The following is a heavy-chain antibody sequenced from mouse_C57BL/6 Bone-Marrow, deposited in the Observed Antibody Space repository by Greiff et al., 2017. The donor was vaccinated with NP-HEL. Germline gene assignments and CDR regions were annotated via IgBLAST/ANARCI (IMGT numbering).Heavy chain of an antibody. CDR1: GYTFTSYW. CDR3: ARRTGSGKGYYFDY. Sequence: QVQLQQPGAELVRPGTSVKLSCKASGYTFTSYWMHWVKQTPGQGLEWIGVIDPSDSYTNYNQKFKGKATLTVDTSSSTAYMQLSSLTSEDSAVYYCARRTGSGKGYYFDYWGQGTTLTVSS. J-gene: IGHJ2*01. D-gene: IGHD2-2*01. V-gene: IGHV1-59*01. CDR2: IDPSDSYT.